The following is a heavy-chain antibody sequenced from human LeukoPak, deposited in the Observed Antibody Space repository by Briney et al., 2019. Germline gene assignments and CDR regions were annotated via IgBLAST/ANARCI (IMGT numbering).Heavy chain of an antibody. D-gene: IGHD1-26*01. CDR2: IWYDGNNK. CDR3: ARDKSGSHYYLDV. Sequence: GGSLRLSCAASGFSFSTYGMHWVRQAPGKGLEWVAVIWYDGNNKYYADSMKGRFTISRDNSKNTLYLQMNSLRAEDTAVYYCARDKSGSHYYLDVWGKGATVTVSS. J-gene: IGHJ6*03. V-gene: IGHV3-33*01. CDR1: GFSFSTYG.